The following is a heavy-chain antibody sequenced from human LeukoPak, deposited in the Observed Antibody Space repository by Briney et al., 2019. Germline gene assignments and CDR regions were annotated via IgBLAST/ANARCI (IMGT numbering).Heavy chain of an antibody. Sequence: GRSLRLSCAASGFTFSNYAMHWVRQTPGKGLEWVAVISYDGSNKYYADSVKGRFTISRDNSKNTLYLQMNSLRAEDTAVYYCAGPYGDYRGDYYYGMDVWGQGTTVTVSS. J-gene: IGHJ6*02. V-gene: IGHV3-30-3*01. D-gene: IGHD4-17*01. CDR3: AGPYGDYRGDYYYGMDV. CDR1: GFTFSNYA. CDR2: ISYDGSNK.